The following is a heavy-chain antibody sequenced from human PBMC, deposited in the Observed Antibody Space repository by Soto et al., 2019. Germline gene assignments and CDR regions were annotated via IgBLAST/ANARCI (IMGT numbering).Heavy chain of an antibody. J-gene: IGHJ6*02. CDR1: GFSLSSSGVG. CDR2: LYFNGDR. CDR3: IYRRAAYDYHGLDV. V-gene: IGHV2-5*01. D-gene: IGHD6-25*01. Sequence: SGPTLVNPTQTLTLTCTFSGFSLSSSGVGVGWIRQPPGKSLEWLAVLYFNGDRRRSPSLENRLTITKDTSKNQVILTMTNTDPVDTATYYCIYRRAAYDYHGLDVWGQGTTVTVS.